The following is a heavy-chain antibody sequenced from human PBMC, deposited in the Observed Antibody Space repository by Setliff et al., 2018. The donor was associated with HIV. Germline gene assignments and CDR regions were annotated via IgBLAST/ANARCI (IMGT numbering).Heavy chain of an antibody. CDR1: GFTFDDYA. V-gene: IGHV3-9*01. Sequence: LRLSCAASGFTFDDYAMHWVRQAPGKGLEWVSGIGWNSGSKGYADSVKGRFTISRDNSKNTLFLQMNSLRAEDTAVYYCAREGTVRYGYYYYMDVWGKGTTVTVSS. D-gene: IGHD4-17*01. CDR2: IGWNSGSK. J-gene: IGHJ6*03. CDR3: AREGTVRYGYYYYMDV.